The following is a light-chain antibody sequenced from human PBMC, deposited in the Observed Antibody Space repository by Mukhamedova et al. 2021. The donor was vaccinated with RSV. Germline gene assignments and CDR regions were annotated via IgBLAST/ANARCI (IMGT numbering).Light chain of an antibody. CDR2: KAS. V-gene: IGKV1-5*03. Sequence: GDRVTITCRASQSVTNWLAWYQQKPGRAPKLLISKASNLESGVPSRFSGSGSGAEFTLTISSLQPDDFATYYCQQYYTYSGTFG. J-gene: IGKJ1*01. CDR3: QQYYTYSGT. CDR1: QSVTNW.